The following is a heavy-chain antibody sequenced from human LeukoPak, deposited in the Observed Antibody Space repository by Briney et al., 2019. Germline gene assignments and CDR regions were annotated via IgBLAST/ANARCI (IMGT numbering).Heavy chain of an antibody. CDR3: ARHCPSSSWSAPYYYYYGMDV. J-gene: IGHJ6*02. CDR2: ISAYNGNT. CDR1: GYTFTSYG. Sequence: ASVKVSCKASGYTFTSYGISWVRQAPGQGLEWMGWISAYNGNTNYAQKLQGRVTMTTDTSTSTAYMELRSLRSDDTAVYYCARHCPSSSWSAPYYYYYGMDVWGQGTTVTVSS. D-gene: IGHD6-13*01. V-gene: IGHV1-18*01.